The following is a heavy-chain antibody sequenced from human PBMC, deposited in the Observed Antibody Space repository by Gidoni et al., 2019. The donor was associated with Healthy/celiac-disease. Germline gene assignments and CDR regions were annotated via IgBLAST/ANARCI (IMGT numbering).Heavy chain of an antibody. Sequence: EVQLVESGGGLVQPGGSLRLSCAASGFTFSSYEMNWVRQAPGKGLEWVSYISSSGSTIYYAASVKGRFTISRDNAKNSLYLQMNSLRAEDTAVYYCARDGWLQPFDYWGQGTLVTVSS. V-gene: IGHV3-48*03. D-gene: IGHD5-12*01. CDR3: ARDGWLQPFDY. CDR2: ISSSGSTI. J-gene: IGHJ4*02. CDR1: GFTFSSYE.